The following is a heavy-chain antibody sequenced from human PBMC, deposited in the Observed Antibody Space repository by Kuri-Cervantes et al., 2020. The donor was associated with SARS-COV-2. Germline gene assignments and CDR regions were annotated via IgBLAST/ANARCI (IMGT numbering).Heavy chain of an antibody. CDR3: ARDRYNGSPYRRPYGMDV. CDR2: TYYRSKWYN. V-gene: IGHV6-1*01. Sequence: LRLSCAISGDSVSSNSAAWNWIRQSPSRGLEWLGRTYYRSKWYNEYAVSVKSRITINPDTSKNQFSLQLNSVTPEDTAVYYCARDRYNGSPYRRPYGMDVWDQGTTVTVSS. D-gene: IGHD1-26*01. J-gene: IGHJ6*02. CDR1: GDSVSSNSAA.